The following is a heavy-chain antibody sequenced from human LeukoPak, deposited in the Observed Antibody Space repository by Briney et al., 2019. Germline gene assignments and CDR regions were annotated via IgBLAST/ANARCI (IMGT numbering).Heavy chain of an antibody. CDR3: ARDPRSSGWYYYYYYGMDV. CDR1: GFSFSDYY. D-gene: IGHD6-19*01. V-gene: IGHV3-11*04. J-gene: IGHJ6*04. CDR2: ISGSGSDL. Sequence: PGGSLRLSCVACGFSFSDYYMSWIRQAPGRGLEWISYISGSGSDLYYADSVKGRFTISRDNANNSLYLQMNSLRAEDTAVHYCARDPRSSGWYYYYYYGMDVWGKGTTVTVSS.